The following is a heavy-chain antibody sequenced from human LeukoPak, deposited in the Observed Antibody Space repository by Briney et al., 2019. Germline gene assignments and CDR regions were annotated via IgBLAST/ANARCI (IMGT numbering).Heavy chain of an antibody. J-gene: IGHJ4*02. V-gene: IGHV3-74*01. CDR2: INSDGSST. Sequence: GGSLRLSCAASGFTFDDYAMHWVRQAPGKGLVWVSRINSDGSSTSYADSVKGRFTISRDNAKNTLYLQMNSLRAEDTAVYYCARAVEMATISLGFFDYWGQGTLVTVSS. CDR3: ARAVEMATISLGFFDY. CDR1: GFTFDDYA. D-gene: IGHD5-24*01.